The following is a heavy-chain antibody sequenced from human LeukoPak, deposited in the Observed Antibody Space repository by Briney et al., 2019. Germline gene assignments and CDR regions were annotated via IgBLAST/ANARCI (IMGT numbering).Heavy chain of an antibody. D-gene: IGHD5-24*01. CDR2: IVVRGGST. CDR1: GFSVSDYV. Sequence: GGSLRLSCAASGFSVSDYVLNWVRQAPGKGLEWVASIVVRGGSTYYADSVRGRFTISRDNSKNTLYLQMNSLRVEDTAVYFCSHGGFSCWSQGTLVTVSS. CDR3: SHGGFSC. V-gene: IGHV3-23*01. J-gene: IGHJ4*02.